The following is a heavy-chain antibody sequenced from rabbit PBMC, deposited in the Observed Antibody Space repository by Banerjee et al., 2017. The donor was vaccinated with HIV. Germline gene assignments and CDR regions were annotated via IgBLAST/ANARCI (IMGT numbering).Heavy chain of an antibody. J-gene: IGHJ4*01. CDR2: INAVTGKA. CDR3: ARVGSTDGDGDL. Sequence: QEQLVESGGGLVTLGESLKLSCTASGFSFSNKAVMCWVRQAPGKGLEWIACINAVTGKALYASWAKGRFTFSKTSSTTVTLQMTSLTDADTATYFCARVGSTDGDGDLWGPGTLVTVS. V-gene: IGHV1S45*01. CDR1: GFSFSNKAV. D-gene: IGHD2-1*01.